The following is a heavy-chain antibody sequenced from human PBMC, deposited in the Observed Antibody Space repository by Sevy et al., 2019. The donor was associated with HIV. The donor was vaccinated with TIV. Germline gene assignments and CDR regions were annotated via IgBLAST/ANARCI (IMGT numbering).Heavy chain of an antibody. J-gene: IGHJ5*02. V-gene: IGHV4-59*01. CDR2: IYYSGST. CDR1: GGSISSYY. Sequence: SETLSLTCTVSGGSISSYYWSWIRQPPGKGLEWIGYIYYSGSTNYNPSLKSRVTISVDTSKNQFSLKLSSVTAADTAVYYCAARRGAARTDWFDPWGQGTLVTVSS. CDR3: AARRGAARTDWFDP. D-gene: IGHD6-6*01.